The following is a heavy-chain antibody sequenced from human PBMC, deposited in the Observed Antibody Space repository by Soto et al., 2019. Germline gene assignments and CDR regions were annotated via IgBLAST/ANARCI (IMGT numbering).Heavy chain of an antibody. V-gene: IGHV4-30-4*01. Sequence: SETLSLTCTVSGGSVSSGDYYWGWIRQPPGKGLEWIGNIYYSGSTYYNPSLKSRVTINPDTSKNQFSLQLNSVTPEDTAVYYCARESSGYYYAVNRGSVIDYWGQGTLVTVSS. J-gene: IGHJ4*02. CDR3: ARESSGYYYAVNRGSVIDY. CDR1: GGSVSSGDYY. CDR2: IYYSGST. D-gene: IGHD3-22*01.